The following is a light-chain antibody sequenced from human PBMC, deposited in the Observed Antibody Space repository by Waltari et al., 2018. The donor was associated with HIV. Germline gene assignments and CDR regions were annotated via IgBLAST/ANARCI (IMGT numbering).Light chain of an antibody. Sequence: QSALPQPASVSGSFGQSITISCPGTSSDVGSYTLVSWYQYHPGKAPKPIIYEVSKRPSGVSNRFSGSKSGNTASLTVAGLQAEDEAHYYCCSYARSGIPFGGGTKLTVL. CDR2: EVS. J-gene: IGLJ2*01. V-gene: IGLV2-23*02. CDR3: CSYARSGIP. CDR1: SSDVGSYTL.